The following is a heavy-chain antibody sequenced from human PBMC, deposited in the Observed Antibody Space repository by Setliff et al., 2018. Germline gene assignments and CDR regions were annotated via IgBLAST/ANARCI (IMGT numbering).Heavy chain of an antibody. CDR3: ARERYFDWLFEY. Sequence: SETLSLTCTVSGGSISSGAYYWSWIRQPAGKAPEWIGRIHASGSPSYNPSLNSRVTMSLDTSTNQFFLRLSSVTAADTAVYYCARERYFDWLFEYWGRGTLVTVSS. D-gene: IGHD3-9*01. CDR1: GGSISSGAYY. V-gene: IGHV4-61*02. J-gene: IGHJ4*02. CDR2: IHASGSP.